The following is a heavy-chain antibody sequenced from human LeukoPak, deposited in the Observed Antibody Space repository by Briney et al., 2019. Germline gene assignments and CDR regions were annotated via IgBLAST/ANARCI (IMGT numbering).Heavy chain of an antibody. V-gene: IGHV3-23*01. J-gene: IGHJ4*02. D-gene: IGHD6-19*01. CDR1: GFTFSSYA. CDR2: ISGSGGST. Sequence: GGSLRLSCAASGFTFSSYAMSWVRQAPGKGLEWVSAISGSGGSTYYADSVKGRFTISRDNSKNTLYLQMNSLRAEDTAVYYCANGKQWLPRGPNDYWGQGTLVTVSS. CDR3: ANGKQWLPRGPNDY.